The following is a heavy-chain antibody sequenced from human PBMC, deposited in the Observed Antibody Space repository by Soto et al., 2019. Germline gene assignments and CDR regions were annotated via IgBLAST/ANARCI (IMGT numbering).Heavy chain of an antibody. V-gene: IGHV4-4*07. CDR2: LYTSGST. J-gene: IGHJ3*01. CDR1: GDSISSYH. Sequence: PSETLSLTCTVSGDSISSYHWSWILQPAGKGLEWIGRLYTSGSTNYNPALKSRVTMSVDTSNNQFSLRRSSVTAADTAVYYSARETDDILTENDHLNDFDVWGQGTMVTASS. D-gene: IGHD3-9*01. CDR3: ARETDDILTENDHLNDFDV.